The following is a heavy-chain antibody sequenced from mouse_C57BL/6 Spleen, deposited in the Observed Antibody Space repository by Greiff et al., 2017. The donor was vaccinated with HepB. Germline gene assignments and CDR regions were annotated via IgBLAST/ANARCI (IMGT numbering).Heavy chain of an antibody. D-gene: IGHD2-13*01. J-gene: IGHJ2*01. CDR2: IDPETGGT. CDR3: TRRGTPTAVTDFDY. V-gene: IGHV1-15*01. Sequence: VQLQESGAELVRPGASVTLSCKASGYTFTDYEMHWVKQTPVHGLEWIGAIDPETGGTAYNQKFKGKAILTADKSSSTAYMELRSLTSEDSAVYYCTRRGTPTAVTDFDYWGQGTTLTVSS. CDR1: GYTFTDYE.